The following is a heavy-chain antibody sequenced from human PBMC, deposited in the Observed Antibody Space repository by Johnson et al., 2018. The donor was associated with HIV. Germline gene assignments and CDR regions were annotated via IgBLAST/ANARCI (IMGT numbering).Heavy chain of an antibody. D-gene: IGHD3-16*01. CDR3: AKHLSTLVDAFDI. J-gene: IGHJ3*02. CDR2: ISYDGTNK. Sequence: QVQLVESGGGVVQPGRSLRLSCAASGFTFSSYAMHWVRQAPGKGLEWVAIISYDGTNKYYADSVKGRLTISRDNSKNTLYLQLNSLRAEDTAVFYCAKHLSTLVDAFDIWGQGTMVTVSS. V-gene: IGHV3-30*04. CDR1: GFTFSSYA.